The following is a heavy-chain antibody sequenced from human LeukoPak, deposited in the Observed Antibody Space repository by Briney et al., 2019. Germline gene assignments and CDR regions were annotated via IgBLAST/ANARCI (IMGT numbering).Heavy chain of an antibody. CDR3: ARVNSGYFYWFDP. D-gene: IGHD3-22*01. J-gene: IGHJ5*02. CDR2: IYYSGST. Sequence: SETLSLTCTLSGGSISSYYWSWIRQPPGKGLEWIGSIYYSGSTNYNPSLKSRVTISVATSKNQFSLNLSSVTAADTAVYYCARVNSGYFYWFDPWGQGTLVTVSS. CDR1: GGSISSYY. V-gene: IGHV4-59*01.